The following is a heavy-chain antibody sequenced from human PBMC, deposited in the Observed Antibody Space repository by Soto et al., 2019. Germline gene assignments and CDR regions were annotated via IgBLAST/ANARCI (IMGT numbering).Heavy chain of an antibody. CDR1: GFSLSTSGVG. J-gene: IGHJ3*02. CDR2: IYWDDDK. CDR3: AHLPLTHDAFDI. V-gene: IGHV2-5*02. Sequence: QITLKESGPTLVKPTQTLTLTCTFSGFSLSTSGVGVGWIRQPPGKALEWLALIYWDDDKRYSPSLKSRLTITKDTSKNQVVLTMTNIDPVDTATYDCAHLPLTHDAFDIWGQGTMVTVSS. D-gene: IGHD2-21*02.